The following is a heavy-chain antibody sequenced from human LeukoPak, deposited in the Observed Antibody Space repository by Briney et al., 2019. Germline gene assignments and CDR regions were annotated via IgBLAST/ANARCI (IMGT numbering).Heavy chain of an antibody. V-gene: IGHV1-2*02. Sequence: ASVRVSRKTSGYSFTDYYIHWVRQAPGQGLEWMAWINTKTGRTSSARKFQGRVTMTRDPSTTTVYMDMAWLTSDDTAIYFCARADFIDAGPYLIGPWGQGTLVTVSS. J-gene: IGHJ5*02. D-gene: IGHD3-3*01. CDR1: GYSFTDYY. CDR2: INTKTGRT. CDR3: ARADFIDAGPYLIGP.